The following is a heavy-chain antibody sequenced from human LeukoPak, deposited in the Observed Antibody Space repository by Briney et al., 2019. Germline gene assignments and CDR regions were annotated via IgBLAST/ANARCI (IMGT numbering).Heavy chain of an antibody. V-gene: IGHV3-23*01. D-gene: IGHD4-17*01. Sequence: GGSLRLSCAASGFTFSIYAMTWVRQAPGKGLEWVSTISGSGGSTYYADSVKGRFTISRDNSKNTLYLQMNSLRAEDTAVYYCAKESTVTPGNVNWFDTWGQGTLVTVSS. CDR3: AKESTVTPGNVNWFDT. CDR1: GFTFSIYA. J-gene: IGHJ5*02. CDR2: ISGSGGST.